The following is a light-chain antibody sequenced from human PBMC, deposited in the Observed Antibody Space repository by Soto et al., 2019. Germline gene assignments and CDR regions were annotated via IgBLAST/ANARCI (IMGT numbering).Light chain of an antibody. V-gene: IGKV1-33*01. CDR1: QDIDNY. CDR3: QQYDHLPFT. CDR2: DAS. Sequence: XIQMTQSPSSLSASVGDRVTITCQATQDIDNYLNWYQHKPGKVPKLLIYDASNLKTGVPSRFSGSGSGTDFTFTISSLQPEDIATYYCQQYDHLPFTFGPGTKVDFK. J-gene: IGKJ3*01.